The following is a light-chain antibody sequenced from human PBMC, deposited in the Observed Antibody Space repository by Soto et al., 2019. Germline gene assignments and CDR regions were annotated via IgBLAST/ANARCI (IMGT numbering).Light chain of an antibody. CDR2: GAS. J-gene: IGKJ1*01. CDR3: QQSHSIPWT. V-gene: IGKV3-15*01. CDR1: QSVSHA. Sequence: VLTQSPATLSLSPGDRATLSCRASQSVSHALAWYQQKPGQAPRILVSGASTRATGIAARFNGGGSGTEFTLTISSLQSEDFATYYCQQSHSIPWTCGQGTKVDIK.